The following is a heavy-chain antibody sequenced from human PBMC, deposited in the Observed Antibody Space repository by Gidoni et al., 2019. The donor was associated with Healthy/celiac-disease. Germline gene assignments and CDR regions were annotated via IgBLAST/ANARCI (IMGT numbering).Heavy chain of an antibody. J-gene: IGHJ4*02. V-gene: IGHV4-30-2*01. CDR1: GGSTSRCGYS. D-gene: IGHD3-22*01. CDR2: IYHSGRA. Sequence: QLQLQESGSGLVKPSQTLSLPCAVSGGSTSRCGYSCSWLRQPPGKGLEWIGYIYHSGRAYYNPSLKSRVTISVDRSKNQFSLKLISVTAADTAVYYWARARFGTPDYYDSSGYDYFDYWGQGTLVTVSS. CDR3: ARARFGTPDYYDSSGYDYFDY.